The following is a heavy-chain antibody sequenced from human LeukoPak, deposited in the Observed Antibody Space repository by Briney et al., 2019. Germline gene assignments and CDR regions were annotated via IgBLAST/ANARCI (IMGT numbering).Heavy chain of an antibody. CDR2: IYSGGST. CDR1: GFTFSSYW. CDR3: ARDGGVPLDY. Sequence: SGGSLRLSCAASGFTFSSYWMSWVRQAPGKGLEWVSVIYSGGSTYYADSVKGRFTISRDNSKNTLYLQMNSLRAEDTAVYYCARDGGVPLDYWGQGTLVTVSS. V-gene: IGHV3-66*02. J-gene: IGHJ4*02. D-gene: IGHD3-16*01.